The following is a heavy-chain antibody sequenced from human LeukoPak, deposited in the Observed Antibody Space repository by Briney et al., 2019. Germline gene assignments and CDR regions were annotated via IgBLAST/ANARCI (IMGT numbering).Heavy chain of an antibody. V-gene: IGHV4-38-2*01. Sequence: SETLSLTCAVSGYSISSGYYWGWIRQPPGKGLEWIGSIYHSGSTYYNPSLKSRVTISVDTSKNQFSLKLSSVTAADTAVYYCARHHDFRESSYYLDVWGQGTTVIVSS. CDR2: IYHSGST. J-gene: IGHJ6*02. D-gene: IGHD3-3*01. CDR3: ARHHDFRESSYYLDV. CDR1: GYSISSGYY.